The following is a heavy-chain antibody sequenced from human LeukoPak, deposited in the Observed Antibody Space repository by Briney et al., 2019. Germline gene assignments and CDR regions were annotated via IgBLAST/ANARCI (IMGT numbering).Heavy chain of an antibody. V-gene: IGHV4-39*07. J-gene: IGHJ4*02. D-gene: IGHD6-13*01. CDR2: IYYSGTT. CDR1: GGSISSSSYY. Sequence: TSETLSLTCTVSGGSISSSSYYWGWIRQPPGKGLEWIGTIYYSGTTYYNPSLKSRVTISVDTSKNQFSLKLSSVTAADTAVYYCARVGYSSSWYSDYWGQGTLVTVSS. CDR3: ARVGYSSSWYSDY.